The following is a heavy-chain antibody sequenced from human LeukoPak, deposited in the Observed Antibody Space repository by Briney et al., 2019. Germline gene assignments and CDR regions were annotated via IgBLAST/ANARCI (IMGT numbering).Heavy chain of an antibody. Sequence: GGSLRLSCAASGFTFSSYGMSWVRQAPGKGLEWVSYISSSSSTIYYADSVKGRFTISRDNAKNSLYLQMNSLRAEDTAVYYCARDSGQGSSGRKWFDPWGQGTLVTVSS. CDR3: ARDSGQGSSGRKWFDP. V-gene: IGHV3-48*01. CDR1: GFTFSSYG. CDR2: ISSSSSTI. J-gene: IGHJ5*02. D-gene: IGHD6-25*01.